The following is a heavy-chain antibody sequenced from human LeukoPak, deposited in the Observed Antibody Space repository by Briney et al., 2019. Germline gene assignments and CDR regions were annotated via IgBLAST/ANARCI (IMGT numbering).Heavy chain of an antibody. CDR3: AKAGWYYL. D-gene: IGHD2-8*01. CDR1: GFTFSSYA. CDR2: IGGTDGSI. V-gene: IGHV3-23*01. Sequence: AGGSLRLSCAASGFTFSSYAMSWVRQAPGKGLEWVSAIGGTDGSIYYADSVKGRFTISRDNSKNTLYLQLNSVKAEDTAVYYCAKAGWYYLWGQGTLVTVSS. J-gene: IGHJ4*02.